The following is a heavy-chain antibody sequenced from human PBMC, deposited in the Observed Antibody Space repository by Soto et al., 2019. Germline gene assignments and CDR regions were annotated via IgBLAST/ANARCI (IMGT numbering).Heavy chain of an antibody. J-gene: IGHJ6*02. CDR2: ISWNSGTI. CDR3: AKDMRGGSSSSRYYSGLDV. V-gene: IGHV3-9*01. CDR1: GFTFDDYA. Sequence: EVQLVESGGGLVQPGRSLRLSCAASGFTFDDYAMHWVRQAPGKGLEWVSGISWNSGTIVYADSVKGRLTISRDNAKNSLYLQMNSLRGEDTALYYCAKDMRGGSSSSRYYSGLDVWGQGTTVTVSS. D-gene: IGHD6-13*01.